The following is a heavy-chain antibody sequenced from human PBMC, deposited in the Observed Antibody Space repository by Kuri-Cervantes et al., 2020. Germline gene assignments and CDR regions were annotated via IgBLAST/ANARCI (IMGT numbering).Heavy chain of an antibody. D-gene: IGHD4-17*01. J-gene: IGHJ5*02. CDR2: ISYDGSNK. CDR1: GFTFSSYA. CDR3: ARGTRDYGDYSWFDP. V-gene: IGHV3-30-3*01. Sequence: GGSLRLSCAASGFTFSSYAMHWVRQAPGKGLEWVAVISYDGSNKYYADSAKGRFTISRDNSKNTLYLQMNSLRAEDTAVYYCARGTRDYGDYSWFDPWGQGTLVTVSS.